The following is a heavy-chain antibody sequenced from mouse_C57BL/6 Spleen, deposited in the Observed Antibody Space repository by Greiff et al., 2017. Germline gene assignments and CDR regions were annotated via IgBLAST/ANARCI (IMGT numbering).Heavy chain of an antibody. Sequence: QVQLQQSGAELARPGASVKLSCKASGYTFTSYGISWVKQRTGQGLEWIGEIYPRSGHTYYNEKFKGKATLTADKSSSTAYMELRSLTSEDSAVYVCERGGDCGRYAMDDWGQGTSVTVSS. CDR2: IYPRSGHT. CDR3: ERGGDCGRYAMDD. J-gene: IGHJ4*01. V-gene: IGHV1-81*01. D-gene: IGHD2-13*01. CDR1: GYTFTSYG.